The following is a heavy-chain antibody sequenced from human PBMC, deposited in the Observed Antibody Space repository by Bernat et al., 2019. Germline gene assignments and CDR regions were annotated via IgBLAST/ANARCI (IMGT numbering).Heavy chain of an antibody. D-gene: IGHD6-19*01. Sequence: QVQLVESGRGVVQPGRSLRLSCAASGFTFSSYAMHWVRQAPGKGLEWVAVISYDGSNKYYADSVKGRFTISRDNSKNTLYLQMNSLRAEDTAVYYCARAPSSGEDYWGQGTLVTVSS. V-gene: IGHV3-30*01. CDR1: GFTFSSYA. J-gene: IGHJ4*02. CDR2: ISYDGSNK. CDR3: ARAPSSGEDY.